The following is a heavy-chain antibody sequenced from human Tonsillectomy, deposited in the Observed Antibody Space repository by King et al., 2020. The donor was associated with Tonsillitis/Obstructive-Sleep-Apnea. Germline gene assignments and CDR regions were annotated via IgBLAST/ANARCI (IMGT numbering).Heavy chain of an antibody. Sequence: VQLVESGGGVVQPGRSLRLSCAASGFTFSSYAMHWVRQAPGKGLEWVAVITYDGSNKYYADSVKGRFTISSENSKNTLYLKMKSLRAEDSAVYYCNVCGDNEDYWGQGTLVTVSS. CDR2: ITYDGSNK. CDR3: NVCGDNEDY. D-gene: IGHD3-16*01. CDR1: GFTFSSYA. J-gene: IGHJ4*02. V-gene: IGHV3-30*04.